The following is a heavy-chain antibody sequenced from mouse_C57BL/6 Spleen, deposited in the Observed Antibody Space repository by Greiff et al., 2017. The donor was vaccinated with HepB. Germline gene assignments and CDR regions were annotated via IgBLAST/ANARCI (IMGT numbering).Heavy chain of an antibody. J-gene: IGHJ3*01. Sequence: EVKVEESGGGLVQPGGSMKLSCAASGFTFSDAWMDWVRQSPEKGLEWVAEIRNKANNHATYYAESVKGRFTISRDDSKSSVYLQMNSLRAEDTGSEYCTSRSRIYYYGSSAFAYWGQVTLVTVSA. D-gene: IGHD1-1*01. V-gene: IGHV6-6*01. CDR1: GFTFSDAW. CDR3: TSRSRIYYYGSSAFAY. CDR2: IRNKANNHAT.